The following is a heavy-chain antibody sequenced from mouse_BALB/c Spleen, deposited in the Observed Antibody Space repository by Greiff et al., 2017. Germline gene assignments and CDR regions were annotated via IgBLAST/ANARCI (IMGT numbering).Heavy chain of an antibody. CDR2: INPGSGGT. CDR1: GYAFTNYL. Sequence: QVQLKESGAELVRPGTSVKVSCKASGYAFTNYLIEWVKQRPGQGLEWIGVINPGSGGTNYNEKLKGKATLTADKSSSTAYMQLSSLTSDDSAVYFCARMGDGSPFDYWGQGTTLTVSS. CDR3: ARMGDGSPFDY. D-gene: IGHD2-3*01. J-gene: IGHJ2*01. V-gene: IGHV1-54*03.